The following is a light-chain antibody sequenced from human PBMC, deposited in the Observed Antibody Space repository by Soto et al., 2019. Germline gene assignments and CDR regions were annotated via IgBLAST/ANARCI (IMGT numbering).Light chain of an antibody. J-gene: IGKJ5*01. CDR3: QQRSIWPPT. Sequence: EIVLTQSPATLSLSPGERATLSCRASQSVSGHLAWYQQKPGQAPRLLIYDASTRATGIPARFSGSGSGTDFTLTISSLETEDLAVYYCQQRSIWPPTFGQGTRLEIK. V-gene: IGKV3-11*01. CDR2: DAS. CDR1: QSVSGH.